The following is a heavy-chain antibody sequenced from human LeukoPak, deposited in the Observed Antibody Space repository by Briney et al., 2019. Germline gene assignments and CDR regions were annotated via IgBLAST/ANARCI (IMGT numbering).Heavy chain of an antibody. CDR3: ARGLVVVVPAAIPPPVGSFDI. CDR1: GFTFSSYS. Sequence: GGSLRLSCAASGFTFSSYSMNWVRQAPGKGLEWVSSISSSSSYIYYADSVKGRFTISRDNAKNSLYLQMNSLRAEDTAVYYCARGLVVVVPAAIPPPVGSFDIWGQGTMVTVSS. D-gene: IGHD2-2*01. V-gene: IGHV3-21*01. CDR2: ISSSSSYI. J-gene: IGHJ3*02.